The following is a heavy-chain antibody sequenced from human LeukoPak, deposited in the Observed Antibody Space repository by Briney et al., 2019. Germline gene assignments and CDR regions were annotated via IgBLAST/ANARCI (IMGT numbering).Heavy chain of an antibody. J-gene: IGHJ3*02. Sequence: GASVKVSCKASGYTFTSYYMHWVRQAPGQGPEWMGIINPSGGSTSYAQKFQGRVTMTRDTSTSTVYMELSSLRSEDTAVYYCARDATTFYDSSYNDAFDIWGQGTMVTVSS. CDR2: INPSGGST. D-gene: IGHD3-22*01. CDR1: GYTFTSYY. V-gene: IGHV1-46*01. CDR3: ARDATTFYDSSYNDAFDI.